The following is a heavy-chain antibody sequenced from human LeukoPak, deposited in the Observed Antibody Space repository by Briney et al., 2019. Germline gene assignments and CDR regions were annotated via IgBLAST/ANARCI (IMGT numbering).Heavy chain of an antibody. J-gene: IGHJ4*02. Sequence: GESLKISCKGSGNSFASYWIGWVRQMLGKGLEWMGIIYPDDSDTRYSPSFQGQVTITADKSISTAYLQWNSLKASDTAMYYCARRIAGSGSDYWGQGTLVTVSS. V-gene: IGHV5-51*01. D-gene: IGHD6-13*01. CDR3: ARRIAGSGSDY. CDR1: GNSFASYW. CDR2: IYPDDSDT.